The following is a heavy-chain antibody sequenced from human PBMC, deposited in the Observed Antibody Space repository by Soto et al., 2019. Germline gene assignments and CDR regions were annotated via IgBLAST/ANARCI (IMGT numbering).Heavy chain of an antibody. D-gene: IGHD6-6*01. J-gene: IGHJ4*02. V-gene: IGHV3-23*01. CDR1: GFTFSSYA. CDR2: ISGSGGST. CDR3: AFSHLVEYSSSDIPSY. Sequence: GGSLRLSCAASGFTFSSYAMSWVRQAPGKGLEWVSTISGSGGSTYYADSVKGRFTISRDNSKHTLYLQMNSLRAEDTAVYYCAFSHLVEYSSSDIPSYWGQGTLVTVSS.